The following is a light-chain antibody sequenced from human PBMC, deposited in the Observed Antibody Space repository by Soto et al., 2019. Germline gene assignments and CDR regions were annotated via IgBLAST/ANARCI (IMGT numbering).Light chain of an antibody. CDR1: QSVNSNY. Sequence: EIVLTQSPGTLSLSPGERATLSCRATQSVNSNYLAWYQQKLGQAPRLLIYGASSRPTGIPDRFSGSGSGTGFTLTISRLEPEDFAVYYCHQYGGSPLTFGGGTKVEI. V-gene: IGKV3-20*01. CDR2: GAS. CDR3: HQYGGSPLT. J-gene: IGKJ4*01.